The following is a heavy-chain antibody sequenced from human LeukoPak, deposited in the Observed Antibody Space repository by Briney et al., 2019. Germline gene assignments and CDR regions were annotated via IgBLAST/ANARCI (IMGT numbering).Heavy chain of an antibody. CDR2: ISSSSSYI. CDR3: ASLWFGEFNDAFDI. Sequence: GGSLRLSCAASGFTFSSYIMNWVRQAPGKGLEWVSSISSSSSYIYYADSVKGRFTISRDNAKNSLYLQMNSLRAEDTAVYYCASLWFGEFNDAFDIWGQGTMVTVSS. CDR1: GFTFSSYI. D-gene: IGHD3-10*01. J-gene: IGHJ3*02. V-gene: IGHV3-21*01.